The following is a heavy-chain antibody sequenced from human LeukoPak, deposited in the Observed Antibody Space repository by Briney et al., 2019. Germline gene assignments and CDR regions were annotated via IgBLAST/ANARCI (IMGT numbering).Heavy chain of an antibody. CDR3: ARGRRYSTSWYYFDS. CDR2: IYYSGTT. D-gene: IGHD2-2*01. V-gene: IGHV4-39*07. CDR1: GGSISSSSYY. Sequence: SETLSLTCTVSGGSISSSSYYWGWIRQPPGKGLEWIGNIYYSGTTYYNPSLESRVTISVDTSKNQFSLRLSSVTAADTAVYYCARGRRYSTSWYYFDSWGQGTLVTVSS. J-gene: IGHJ4*02.